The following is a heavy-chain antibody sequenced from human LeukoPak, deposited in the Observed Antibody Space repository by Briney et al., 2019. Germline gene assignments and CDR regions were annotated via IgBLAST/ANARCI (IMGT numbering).Heavy chain of an antibody. J-gene: IGHJ4*02. Sequence: GGSLRLSCAASGFTFSSYAMSWVRQAPGKGQEWVSAISGSGGSTYYADSVKGRFTISRDNSKNTLYLQMNSLRAEDTAVYYCAKVSGGSGSYYNLAFDYWGQGTLVTVSS. D-gene: IGHD3-10*01. CDR1: GFTFSSYA. V-gene: IGHV3-23*01. CDR3: AKVSGGSGSYYNLAFDY. CDR2: ISGSGGST.